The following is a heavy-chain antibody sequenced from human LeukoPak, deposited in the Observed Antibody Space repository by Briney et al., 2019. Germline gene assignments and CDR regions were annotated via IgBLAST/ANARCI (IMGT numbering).Heavy chain of an antibody. CDR2: IRYDGSNK. J-gene: IGHJ4*02. CDR3: AREEGPFDY. CDR1: GFTFSSYG. V-gene: IGHV3-33*01. Sequence: GRSLRLSCAASGFTFSSYGMHWVRRAPGKGLEWVAVIRYDGSNKYYADSVKGRFTISRDNSKNTLYLQMNSLRAEDTAVYYCAREEGPFDYWGQGTLVTVSS.